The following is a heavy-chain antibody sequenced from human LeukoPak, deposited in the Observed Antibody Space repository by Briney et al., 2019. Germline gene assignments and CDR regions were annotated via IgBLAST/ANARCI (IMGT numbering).Heavy chain of an antibody. Sequence: PGGSLRLSCAASGFTFSDYYMSWIRQAPGKGLEWVSYISSSGSTIYYADSVKGRFTISRDNAKNSLSLQMNSLRAEDTAVYYCARSLRTLGYCSGGSCYGAFDIGGQGTMVTVSS. J-gene: IGHJ3*02. CDR3: ARSLRTLGYCSGGSCYGAFDI. CDR1: GFTFSDYY. D-gene: IGHD2-15*01. V-gene: IGHV3-11*04. CDR2: ISSSGSTI.